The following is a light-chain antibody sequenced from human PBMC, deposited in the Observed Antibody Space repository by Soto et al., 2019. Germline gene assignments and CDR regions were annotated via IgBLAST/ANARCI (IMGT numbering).Light chain of an antibody. Sequence: QSALTQPASVSGSPGQSITISCTGTSSDIGGYNYVSWYQQHPGKAPKILIYGVINRPSGVSSRFSGSKSDNTASLTISGHQAEDEADYYCSSYTRSSTRVIGGGTKLTVL. CDR3: SSYTRSSTRV. V-gene: IGLV2-14*01. CDR2: GVI. CDR1: SSDIGGYNY. J-gene: IGLJ2*01.